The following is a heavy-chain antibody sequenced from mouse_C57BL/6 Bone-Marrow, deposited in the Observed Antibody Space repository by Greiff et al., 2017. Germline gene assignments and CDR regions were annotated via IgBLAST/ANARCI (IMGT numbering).Heavy chain of an antibody. J-gene: IGHJ1*03. CDR2: FYPGSGSI. Sequence: VKLMESGAELVKPGASVKLSCKASGYTFTEYTIHWVKQRSGQGLEWIGWFYPGSGSITYNEKFKDKATLTADKSSSTVYMELSRLTSEDSAVYFCARHEDVYYYGSSWYFDVWGTGTTVTVSS. CDR3: ARHEDVYYYGSSWYFDV. V-gene: IGHV1-62-2*01. D-gene: IGHD1-1*01. CDR1: GYTFTEYT.